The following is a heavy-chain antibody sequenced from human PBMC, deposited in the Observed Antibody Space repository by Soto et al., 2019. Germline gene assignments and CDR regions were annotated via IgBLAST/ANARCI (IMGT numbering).Heavy chain of an antibody. CDR2: IYYSGST. Sequence: PSETLSLTCTVSGGSIRSGDYYWSWIRQPPGKGLEWIGYIYYSGSTNYNPSLKSRVTISVDTSKNQFSLKLSSVTAADTAVYYCARDHYGSASYGYFDYWGQGTLVTVSS. J-gene: IGHJ4*02. CDR1: GGSIRSGDYY. V-gene: IGHV4-61*08. CDR3: ARDHYGSASYGYFDY. D-gene: IGHD3-10*01.